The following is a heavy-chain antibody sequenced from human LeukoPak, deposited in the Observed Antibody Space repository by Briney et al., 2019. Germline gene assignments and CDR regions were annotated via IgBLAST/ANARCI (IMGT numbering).Heavy chain of an antibody. D-gene: IGHD5-12*01. CDR3: AKEGGASRFDY. CDR2: ISYDGSNK. CDR1: GFTFSSYA. Sequence: GSLRLSCAASGFTFSSYAMHWVRQAPGKGLEWVAVISYDGSNKYYADSVKGRFTISRDNSKNTLYLQMNSLRAEDTAVYYCAKEGGASRFDYWGQGTLVTVSS. J-gene: IGHJ4*02. V-gene: IGHV3-30*04.